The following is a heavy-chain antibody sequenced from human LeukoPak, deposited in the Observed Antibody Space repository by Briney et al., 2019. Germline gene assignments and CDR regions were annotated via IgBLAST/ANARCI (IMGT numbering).Heavy chain of an antibody. CDR3: ARESDIVVVVAAFDY. J-gene: IGHJ4*02. D-gene: IGHD2-15*01. CDR1: GGTFSSYA. V-gene: IGHV1-69*05. Sequence: SVKVSCKASGGTFSSYAISWVRQAPGQGLEWMGGIIPIFGTANYAQKFQGRVTMTRDTSTSTVYMELSSLRSEDTAVYYCARESDIVVVVAAFDYWGQGTLVTVSS. CDR2: IIPIFGTA.